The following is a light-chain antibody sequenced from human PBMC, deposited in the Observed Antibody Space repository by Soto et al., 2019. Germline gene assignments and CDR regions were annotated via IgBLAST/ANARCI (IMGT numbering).Light chain of an antibody. CDR1: SSDVGGYNY. Sequence: VLTQPPSASGSPGQSVTISCTGTSSDVGGYNYVSWYQHHPGKAPKVIIYEVSERPSGVPDRFSGSKSGNTASLTVSGLQADDEADYYCCSYAGSNTRYVFGTGTKVTVL. V-gene: IGLV2-8*01. J-gene: IGLJ1*01. CDR2: EVS. CDR3: CSYAGSNTRYV.